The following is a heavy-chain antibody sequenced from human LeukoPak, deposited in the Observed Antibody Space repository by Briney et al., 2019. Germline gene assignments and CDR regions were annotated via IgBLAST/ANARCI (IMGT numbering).Heavy chain of an antibody. Sequence: PGGSLRLSCAASGFTFSSYSMNWVRQAPGKGLEWVSYISSSSSTIYYADSVKGRFTISRDNAKNSLYLQMNSLRAEDTAVYYCARFSRERLVVPAAIDYWGQGTLVTVSS. J-gene: IGHJ4*02. CDR2: ISSSSSTI. CDR1: GFTFSSYS. D-gene: IGHD2-2*02. V-gene: IGHV3-48*01. CDR3: ARFSRERLVVPAAIDY.